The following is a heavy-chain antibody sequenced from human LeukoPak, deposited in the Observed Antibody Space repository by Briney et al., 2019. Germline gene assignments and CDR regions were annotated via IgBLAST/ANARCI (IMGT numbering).Heavy chain of an antibody. J-gene: IGHJ4*02. D-gene: IGHD1-26*01. CDR3: ARGQVGANTEYYFDY. CDR2: IYHSGST. V-gene: IGHV4-38-2*02. Sequence: PSETLSLTCTVSGYSISSGYYWGWIRQPPGKGLEWIGSIYHSGSTYYNPSLKSRVTISVDTSKNQFSLKLSPVTAADTAVYYCARGQVGANTEYYFDYWGQGTLVTVSS. CDR1: GYSISSGYY.